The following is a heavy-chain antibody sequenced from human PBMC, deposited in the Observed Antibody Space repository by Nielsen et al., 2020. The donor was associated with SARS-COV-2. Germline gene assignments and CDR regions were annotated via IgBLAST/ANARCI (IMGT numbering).Heavy chain of an antibody. CDR3: AAEVGGSYFDY. V-gene: IGHV1-2*02. D-gene: IGHD1-26*01. CDR1: GYTFTGYY. CDR2: INPNSGGT. J-gene: IGHJ4*02. Sequence: ASVKVSCKASGYTFTGYYMHWVRQAPGQGLEWMGWINPNSGGTNYAQKFQGRVTMTRDTSISTAYMELSSLRSEDTAVYYCAAEVGGSYFDYWGQGTLVTVSS.